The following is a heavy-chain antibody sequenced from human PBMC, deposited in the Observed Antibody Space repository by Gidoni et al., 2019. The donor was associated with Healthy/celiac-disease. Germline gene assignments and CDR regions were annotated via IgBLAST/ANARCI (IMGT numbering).Heavy chain of an antibody. J-gene: IGHJ6*02. CDR2: INHRGST. Sequence: QVQLPQSGAGLLQPSVTLSLTCAVYGGSFSGYYWSWIRQPPGKGLEWIGEINHRGSTNSNPSLKSRVTISVDTSKNQCSLKLSSVTAADTAVYYCAKDCGIWSYGMDVWGQGTTVTVSS. CDR3: AKDCGIWSYGMDV. V-gene: IGHV4-34*01. D-gene: IGHD2-21*01. CDR1: GGSFSGYY.